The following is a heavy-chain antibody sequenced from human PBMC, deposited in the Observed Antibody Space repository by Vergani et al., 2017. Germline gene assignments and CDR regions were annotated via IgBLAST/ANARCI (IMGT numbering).Heavy chain of an antibody. CDR1: GFTFSSYA. CDR3: ARDLKVDYDILTGPRDAFDI. Sequence: QVQLVESGGGVVQPGRSLRLSCAASGFTFSSYAMHWVRQAPGKGLEWVAVISYDGSNKYYADSVKGRFTISRDNSKNTLYLQMNSLRAEETAVYYCARDLKVDYDILTGPRDAFDIWGQGTMVTVSS. V-gene: IGHV3-30*04. D-gene: IGHD3-9*01. CDR2: ISYDGSNK. J-gene: IGHJ3*02.